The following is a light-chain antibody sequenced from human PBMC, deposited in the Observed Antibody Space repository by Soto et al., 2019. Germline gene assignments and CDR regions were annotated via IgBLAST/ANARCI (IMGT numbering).Light chain of an antibody. CDR1: SSDVGAYNY. V-gene: IGLV2-14*01. CDR2: DLN. J-gene: IGLJ3*02. Sequence: QSALTQPASVSGSPGQSVTISCTGTSSDVGAYNYVSWYQHHPGKAPKLMIYDLNNRPSGISDRFSGSKSVNTASLTISGLQAEDEADYYCLSYATGSTWVFGRGTQLTVL. CDR3: LSYATGSTWV.